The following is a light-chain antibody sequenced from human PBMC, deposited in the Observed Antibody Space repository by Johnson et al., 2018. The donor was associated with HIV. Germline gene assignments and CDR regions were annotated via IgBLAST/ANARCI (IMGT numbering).Light chain of an antibody. V-gene: IGLV1-51*02. CDR1: SSNIGNNY. CDR2: ENN. Sequence: QSVLTQPPSVSAAPGQKVTISCSGSSSNIGNNYVSWYQQLPGTAPKLLIYENNKRPSGIPDRFSGSKSGTSATLGINGLQTGDEADYYCGTWDSSLSDYVFGTGTKVTVL. CDR3: GTWDSSLSDYV. J-gene: IGLJ1*01.